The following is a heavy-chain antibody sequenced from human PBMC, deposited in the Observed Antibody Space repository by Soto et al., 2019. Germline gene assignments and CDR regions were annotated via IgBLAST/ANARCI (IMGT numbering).Heavy chain of an antibody. Sequence: QVQLQESGPGLVKPSETLSLTCTVSGGSVSSGSYYWSWIRQPPGKGLGWIGYIYYSGSTNYNPSLKSRVPISVDTSKNQFSLKLSSVTAADTAVYYCARVIGTDFWSGYYTEEQDYFDYWGQGTLVTVSS. D-gene: IGHD3-3*01. J-gene: IGHJ4*02. CDR1: GGSVSSGSYY. V-gene: IGHV4-61*01. CDR2: IYYSGST. CDR3: ARVIGTDFWSGYYTEEQDYFDY.